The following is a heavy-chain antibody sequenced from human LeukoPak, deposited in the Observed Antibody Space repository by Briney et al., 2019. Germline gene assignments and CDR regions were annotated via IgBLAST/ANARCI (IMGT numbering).Heavy chain of an antibody. D-gene: IGHD3-22*01. J-gene: IGHJ4*02. CDR3: AGLVGRYSSGLYYYYFDY. Sequence: SETLSLTCTVSGDSINSLDLWSWVRQPPGKGLEWIGEMYLSGTTHSNPSVKSRVTISIDKSRNQFFLNLSSVTAADTAVYYCAGLVGRYSSGLYYYYFDYWGQGTLVTVPS. CDR2: MYLSGTT. CDR1: GDSINSLDL. V-gene: IGHV4-4*02.